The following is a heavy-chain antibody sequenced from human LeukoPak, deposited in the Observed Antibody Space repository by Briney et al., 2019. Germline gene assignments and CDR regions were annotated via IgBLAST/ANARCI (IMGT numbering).Heavy chain of an antibody. D-gene: IGHD1-26*01. Sequence: PSETLSLTCTVSGGSISSSSYYWGWIRQPPGKGLEWIGSIYYSGSTYYNPSLKSRVTISVDTSKNQFSLKLSSVTAADTAVYYCAKIVGALDFDYWGQGTLVTVSS. CDR1: GGSISSSSYY. V-gene: IGHV4-39*07. J-gene: IGHJ4*02. CDR3: AKIVGALDFDY. CDR2: IYYSGST.